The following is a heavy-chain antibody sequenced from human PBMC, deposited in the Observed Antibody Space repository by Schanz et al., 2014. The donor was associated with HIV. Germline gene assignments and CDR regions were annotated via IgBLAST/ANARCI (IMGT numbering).Heavy chain of an antibody. Sequence: QVQLVQSGAEVKNPGSSVKVSCKASGGTFSSYAVSWVRQAPGQGLEWMGAIIPMSRTTNYAQKFQGRVTITADESTSTTYLELSSLRSEDTAVYYCASQYSNYDSSRRYHWYFDLWGRGTLVTVSS. J-gene: IGHJ2*01. CDR2: IIPMSRTT. V-gene: IGHV1-69*01. D-gene: IGHD4-4*01. CDR1: GGTFSSYA. CDR3: ASQYSNYDSSRRYHWYFDL.